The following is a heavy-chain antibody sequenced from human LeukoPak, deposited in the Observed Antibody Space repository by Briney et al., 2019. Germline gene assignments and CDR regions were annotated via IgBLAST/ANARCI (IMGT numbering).Heavy chain of an antibody. D-gene: IGHD3-3*01. J-gene: IGHJ6*02. CDR3: ARDPKTYYDFWSGYFVSYYYGMDV. CDR1: GHTFTGYY. Sequence: ASVKVSCKASGHTFTGYYMHWVRQAPGQGLEWMGWINPNSGGTNYAQKFQGRVTMTRDTSISTAYMELSRLRSDDTAVYYCARDPKTYYDFWSGYFVSYYYGMDVWGQGTTVTVSS. V-gene: IGHV1-2*02. CDR2: INPNSGGT.